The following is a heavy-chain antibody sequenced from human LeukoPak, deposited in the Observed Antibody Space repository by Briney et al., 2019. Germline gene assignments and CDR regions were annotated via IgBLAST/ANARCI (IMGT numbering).Heavy chain of an antibody. CDR1: GGSISSSSYY. CDR3: ARGGRRPSTDY. CDR2: IYYSGST. V-gene: IGHV4-39*07. J-gene: IGHJ4*02. D-gene: IGHD3-16*01. Sequence: SETLSLTCTVSGGSISSSSYYWGWIRQPPGKGLEWIGSIYYSGSTYYNPSLKSRVTISVDTSKNQFSLKLSSVTAADTAVYYCARGGRRPSTDYWGQGTLVTVSS.